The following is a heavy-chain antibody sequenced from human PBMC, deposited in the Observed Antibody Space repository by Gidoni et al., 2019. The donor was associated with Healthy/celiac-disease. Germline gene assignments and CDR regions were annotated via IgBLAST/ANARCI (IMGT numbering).Heavy chain of an antibody. V-gene: IGHV4-30-4*01. CDR1: GGSISSGDYY. CDR2: IYYSGST. Sequence: QVQLQESGPGLVKPSQTLSLTCTVSGGSISSGDYYWSWIRQPPGKGLEWIGYIYYSGSTYYNPSLKSRVTISVDTSKNQFSLKLSSVTAADTAVYYCATGRARDFPVPYYFDYWGQGTLVTVSS. CDR3: ATGRARDFPVPYYFDY. J-gene: IGHJ4*02. D-gene: IGHD2-21*02.